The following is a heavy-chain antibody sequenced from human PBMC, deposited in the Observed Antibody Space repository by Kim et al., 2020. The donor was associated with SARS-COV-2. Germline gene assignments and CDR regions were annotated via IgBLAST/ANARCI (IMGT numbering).Heavy chain of an antibody. J-gene: IGHJ6*02. CDR2: ISYDGSNK. CDR3: AKDRDCSSTSCSLDYFFDMDV. D-gene: IGHD2-2*01. CDR1: GFTFNTYG. V-gene: IGHV3-30*18. Sequence: GGSLRLSCAASGFTFNTYGMHWVRQAPGKGLEWVAVISYDGSNKYSADSVKGRFTISRDNSKNTLYLQMNSLRAEDTAVYYCAKDRDCSSTSCSLDYFFDMDVWGQGTTVTVTS.